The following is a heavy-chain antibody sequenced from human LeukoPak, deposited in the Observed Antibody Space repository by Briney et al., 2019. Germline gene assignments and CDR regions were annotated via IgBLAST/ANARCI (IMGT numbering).Heavy chain of an antibody. D-gene: IGHD3-3*01. Sequence: SETLSLTCAVYGGSFSGYYWSWIRQPPGKGLEWIGEINHSGSTNYNPSLTSRVTISVDTSKNQFSLKLSSVTAADTAVYYCARAEVDFWSGYYRYFDYWGQGTLVTVSS. V-gene: IGHV4-34*01. CDR2: INHSGST. CDR1: GGSFSGYY. CDR3: ARAEVDFWSGYYRYFDY. J-gene: IGHJ4*02.